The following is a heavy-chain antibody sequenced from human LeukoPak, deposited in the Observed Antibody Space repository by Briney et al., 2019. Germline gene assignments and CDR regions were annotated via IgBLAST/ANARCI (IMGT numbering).Heavy chain of an antibody. CDR3: ARDAGWGYYDL. J-gene: IGHJ4*02. CDR2: IDKHGNKK. Sequence: GGSLRLSCMASGFIFSISWVTWVRLAPGKGLEWVANIDKHGNKKYYVDSVKGRFAISRDYASNSVFLQMDSLRAEDTSVYYCARDAGWGYYDLWGQGTPVTVSS. D-gene: IGHD1-26*01. V-gene: IGHV3-7*01. CDR1: GFIFSISW.